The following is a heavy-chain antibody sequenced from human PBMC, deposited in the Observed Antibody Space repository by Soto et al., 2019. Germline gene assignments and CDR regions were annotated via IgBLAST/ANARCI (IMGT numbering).Heavy chain of an antibody. Sequence: SETLSLTCAVYGGSFSGYYWSWIRQPPGKGLEWIGEINHSGSTNYNPSLKSRVTISVDTSKNQFSLKLSSVTAADTAVYYCARGRGGAVAGMWYYCYGMDVWGQGTTVTVSS. J-gene: IGHJ6*02. CDR2: INHSGST. D-gene: IGHD6-19*01. V-gene: IGHV4-34*01. CDR3: ARGRGGAVAGMWYYCYGMDV. CDR1: GGSFSGYY.